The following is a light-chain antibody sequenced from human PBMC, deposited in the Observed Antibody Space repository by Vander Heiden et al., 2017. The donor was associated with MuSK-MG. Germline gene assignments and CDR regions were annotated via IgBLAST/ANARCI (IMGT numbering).Light chain of an antibody. CDR3: QQHHSSPYT. Sequence: DIQMTQSPPSLPASLGDTVPLTCRASPGVRSYLAWYQQKQVKSSKSRIYAPTKGQSGVQSNFSGSGSGIDFTLTISSLQPEDLAIYYCQQHHSSPYTFVQGTKLEIK. J-gene: IGKJ2*01. V-gene: IGKV1-16*02. CDR1: PGVRSY. CDR2: APT.